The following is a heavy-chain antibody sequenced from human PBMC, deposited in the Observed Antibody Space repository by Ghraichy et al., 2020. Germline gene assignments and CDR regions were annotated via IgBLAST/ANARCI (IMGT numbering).Heavy chain of an antibody. CDR2: IYYSGST. V-gene: IGHV4-39*01. CDR1: GGSISSSSYY. Sequence: SQTLSLTCTVSGGSISSSSYYWGWIRQPPGKGLEWIGSIYYSGSTYYNPSLKSRVTISVDTSKNQFSLKLSSVTAADTAVYYCARLGLVAVRVPYFDYRGQGTLVTVSS. D-gene: IGHD5-12*01. J-gene: IGHJ4*02. CDR3: ARLGLVAVRVPYFDY.